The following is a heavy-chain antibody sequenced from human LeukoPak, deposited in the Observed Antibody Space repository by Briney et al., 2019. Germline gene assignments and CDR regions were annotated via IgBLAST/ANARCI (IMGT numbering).Heavy chain of an antibody. CDR2: IHYSGST. Sequence: SETLSLTCTVSGGSINNYYWSWIRQSPGKGLEWIGSIHYSGSTNYNPSLKSRVTISIDTSKNQFSLKLSSVTAADTAVYCCARPDSSTWKFVYWGQGTLVTVSS. CDR1: GGSINNYY. D-gene: IGHD6-13*01. V-gene: IGHV4-59*08. J-gene: IGHJ4*02. CDR3: ARPDSSTWKFVY.